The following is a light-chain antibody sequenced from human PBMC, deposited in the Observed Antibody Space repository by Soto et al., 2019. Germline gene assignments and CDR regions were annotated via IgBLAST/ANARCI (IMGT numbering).Light chain of an antibody. CDR1: QSISSW. J-gene: IGKJ1*01. CDR3: PLSNSWRT. CDR2: DAS. Sequence: DSELIQFPATLSASVGDRVTITCRASQSISSWLAWYQQKPGKAPKLLIYDASSLESGVPSRFSGSGSGTEFTLTISSLQPDDFVRYYCPLSNSWRTFGQGIKVDIK. V-gene: IGKV1-5*01.